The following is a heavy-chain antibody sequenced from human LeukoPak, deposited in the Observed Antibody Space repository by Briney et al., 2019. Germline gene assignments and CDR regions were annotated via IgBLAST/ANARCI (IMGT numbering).Heavy chain of an antibody. J-gene: IGHJ6*02. Sequence: SETLSLTCTVSGGSISSGGYYWSWIRQHPGKGLEWIGYIDYSGRTYYHPSLKSRVTISVDTSKHQFSLRLSSVTAADTALYYCARASPSVSYGYHNYYYCMDVWGQGNTLSV. CDR1: GGSISSGGYY. CDR3: ARASPSVSYGYHNYYYCMDV. CDR2: IDYSGRT. D-gene: IGHD5-18*01. V-gene: IGHV4-31*03.